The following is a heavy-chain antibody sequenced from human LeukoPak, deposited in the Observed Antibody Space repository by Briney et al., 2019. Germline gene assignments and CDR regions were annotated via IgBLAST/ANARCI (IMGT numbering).Heavy chain of an antibody. D-gene: IGHD3-10*01. J-gene: IGHJ5*02. CDR2: ISGLDGTT. CDR3: AKEHSGSYPDPNRENWFDP. Sequence: QSGGSLRLSCAASGFTLGSYAMSWVRQSPGRGLEGVSSISGLDGTTFYADSVKGRFTISRESSKTTLYLQMNSLRAEDTPVYYCAKEHSGSYPDPNRENWFDPWGQGTLVTVSS. CDR1: GFTLGSYA. V-gene: IGHV3-23*01.